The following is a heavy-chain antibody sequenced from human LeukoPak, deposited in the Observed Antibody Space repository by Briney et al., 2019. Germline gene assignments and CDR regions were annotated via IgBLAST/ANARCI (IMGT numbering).Heavy chain of an antibody. V-gene: IGHV1-24*01. Sequence: ASVKVSCKVSGYTLTELSMHWVRQAPGKGLEWMGGFDPEDGETIYAQKFQGRVTITADKSTSTAYMELRSLRSDDTAVYYCARVTVTTVAESWFDPWGQGTLVTVSS. J-gene: IGHJ5*02. CDR1: GYTLTELS. CDR2: FDPEDGET. CDR3: ARVTVTTVAESWFDP. D-gene: IGHD4-17*01.